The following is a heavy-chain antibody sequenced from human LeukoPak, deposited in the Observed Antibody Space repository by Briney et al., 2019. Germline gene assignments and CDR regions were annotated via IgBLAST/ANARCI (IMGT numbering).Heavy chain of an antibody. CDR2: INPNSGGT. D-gene: IGHD3-3*01. CDR1: GYTFTGYY. Sequence: ASVKVSCKASGYTFTGYYMHWVRQAPGQGLEWMGWINPNSGGTNYAQKFQGRVTMTRDTSISTAYMELSRLRSDDTAVYYCARVRRFLEWSYFDYRGQGTLVTVSS. V-gene: IGHV1-2*02. CDR3: ARVRRFLEWSYFDY. J-gene: IGHJ4*02.